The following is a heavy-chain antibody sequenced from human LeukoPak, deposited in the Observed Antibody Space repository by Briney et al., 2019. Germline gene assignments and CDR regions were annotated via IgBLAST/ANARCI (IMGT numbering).Heavy chain of an antibody. Sequence: SETLSLTCTVSGGSISSYYWRWIRQPGGKGLEWIGRIYTSGSTNYNPSLKSRVTMSVDTSKTQFSLKLSSVTAADTAVYYCARERLVVVPAAIRDAFDIWGQGTMVTVSS. CDR3: ARERLVVVPAAIRDAFDI. CDR2: IYTSGST. D-gene: IGHD2-2*02. CDR1: GGSISSYY. J-gene: IGHJ3*02. V-gene: IGHV4-4*07.